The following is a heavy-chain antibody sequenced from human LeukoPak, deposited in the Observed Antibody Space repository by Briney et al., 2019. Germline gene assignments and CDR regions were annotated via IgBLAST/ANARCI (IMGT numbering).Heavy chain of an antibody. J-gene: IGHJ5*02. V-gene: IGHV3-11*01. D-gene: IGHD3-3*01. CDR1: GFTFSDYY. Sequence: PGGSLRLSCAASGFTFSDYYMSWIRQAPGKGLEWVSYISSSGSTIYYADSVKGRFTISRDNAKNSLYLQMNGLRAEDTAVYYCAGLIGVLRFLEWSPNWFDPWGQGTLVTVSS. CDR2: ISSSGSTI. CDR3: AGLIGVLRFLEWSPNWFDP.